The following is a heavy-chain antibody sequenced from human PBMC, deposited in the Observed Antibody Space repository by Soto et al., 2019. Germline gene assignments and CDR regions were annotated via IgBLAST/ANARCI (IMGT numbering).Heavy chain of an antibody. CDR2: IYWDDDK. CDR1: GFSLSTSGVG. Sequence: QITLKESGPTLVKPTQTLTLTCTFSGFSLSTSGVGVGWIRQPPGKALEWLALIYWDDDKRYSPSLKSRLTITKDTSKNQVVLTMTKMDPVDTATYYCAHHFAATVSTGWFDPWGQGTLVTVSS. CDR3: AHHFAATVSTGWFDP. D-gene: IGHD4-4*01. V-gene: IGHV2-5*02. J-gene: IGHJ5*02.